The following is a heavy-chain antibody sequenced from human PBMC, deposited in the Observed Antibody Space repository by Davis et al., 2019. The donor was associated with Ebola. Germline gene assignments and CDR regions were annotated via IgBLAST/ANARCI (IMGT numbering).Heavy chain of an antibody. CDR3: ARDLPVGPFDY. CDR1: GYTFTSYG. CDR2: ISAYNGNT. V-gene: IGHV1-18*01. Sequence: AASVKVSCKASGYTFTSYGISWVRQAPGQWLEWIGLISAYNGNTNYEQKLQGRVTMTTDTSTSTAYMELRSLRSDDTAVYYCARDLPVGPFDYWGQGTLVTVSS. J-gene: IGHJ4*02.